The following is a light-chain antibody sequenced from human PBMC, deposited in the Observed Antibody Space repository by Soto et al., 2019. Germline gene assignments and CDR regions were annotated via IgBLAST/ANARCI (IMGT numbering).Light chain of an antibody. J-gene: IGLJ3*02. V-gene: IGLV2-14*01. Sequence: QSALTQPASVSGSPGQSITISCTGTSSDVGGYNYVSWYQQHPGKAPKLMIYDVTNRPSGVSNRFSGSKSGNTASLTISGHQAEDEADYCCSSYTSNSTPLVFGGGTKLTVL. CDR1: SSDVGGYNY. CDR3: SSYTSNSTPLV. CDR2: DVT.